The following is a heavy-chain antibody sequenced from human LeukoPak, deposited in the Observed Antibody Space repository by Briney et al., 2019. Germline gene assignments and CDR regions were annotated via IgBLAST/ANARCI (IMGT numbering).Heavy chain of an antibody. CDR2: INPNSGGT. V-gene: IGHV1-2*02. CDR1: GYTFTGYY. CDR3: ARDKGITMVRGAKGYYYYMDV. D-gene: IGHD3-10*01. J-gene: IGHJ6*03. Sequence: ASVKVSCKASGYTFTGYYMHWVRQAPGQGLEWMGWINPNSGGTNYAQKFQGRVTMTRDTSISTAYMELSRLRSDDTAVYYCARDKGITMVRGAKGYYYYMDVWGKRTTVTISS.